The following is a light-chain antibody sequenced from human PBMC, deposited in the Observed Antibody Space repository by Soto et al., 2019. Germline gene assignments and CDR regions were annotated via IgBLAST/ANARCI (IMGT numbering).Light chain of an antibody. J-gene: IGKJ4*01. CDR3: QQYGISPRLT. CDR2: GAS. CDR1: QSVSSRY. V-gene: IGKV3-20*01. Sequence: EIVLTQSPGTLSLSPGERVTLSCRASQSVSSRYLAWYQQQPGQAPRLLIYGASTRATGIPDRFSGSGSGTDFTLTISRLEPEDFSVYYCQQYGISPRLTFGGGTKVDIK.